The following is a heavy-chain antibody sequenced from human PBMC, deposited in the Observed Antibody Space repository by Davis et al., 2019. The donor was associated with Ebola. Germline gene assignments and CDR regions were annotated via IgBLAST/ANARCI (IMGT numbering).Heavy chain of an antibody. Sequence: GESLKISCAASGFTFSSYRMSWVRQAPGKGLEWVANIKQDGSEKYYVDSVKGRFTISRDNAKNSLYLQMNSLRAEDTAVYYCARDFHSSSWAYFDYWGQGTLVTVSS. CDR3: ARDFHSSSWAYFDY. D-gene: IGHD6-13*01. CDR1: GFTFSSYR. CDR2: IKQDGSEK. V-gene: IGHV3-7*03. J-gene: IGHJ4*02.